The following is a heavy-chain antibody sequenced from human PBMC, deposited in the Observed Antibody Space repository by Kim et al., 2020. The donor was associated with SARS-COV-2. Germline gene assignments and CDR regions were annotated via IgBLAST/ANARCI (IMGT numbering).Heavy chain of an antibody. D-gene: IGHD6-19*01. CDR3: ARGSAVADFDY. CDR2: INHSGST. J-gene: IGHJ4*02. CDR1: GGSFSGYY. Sequence: SETLSLTCAVYGGSFSGYYWSWIRQPPGKGLEWIGEINHSGSTNYNPSLKSRVTISVDTSKNQFSLKLSSVTAADTAVYYCARGSAVADFDYWGQGTLVTVTS. V-gene: IGHV4-34*01.